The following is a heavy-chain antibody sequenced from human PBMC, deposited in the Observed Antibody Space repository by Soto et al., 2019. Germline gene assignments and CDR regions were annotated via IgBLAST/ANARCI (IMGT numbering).Heavy chain of an antibody. J-gene: IGHJ4*02. CDR2: ISGRGDNT. Sequence: DVRLLDSGGGLVQPGGSLRLSCAASGFIFSNDVMSWVRQTPGKGLEWVSGISGRGDNTYYADSVKGRFTVSRDNSKNKLYLQMDSLRAEDTAVYYCAKTPLRVGPLDYWGQGTLVTVSS. D-gene: IGHD2-15*01. CDR1: GFIFSNDV. V-gene: IGHV3-23*01. CDR3: AKTPLRVGPLDY.